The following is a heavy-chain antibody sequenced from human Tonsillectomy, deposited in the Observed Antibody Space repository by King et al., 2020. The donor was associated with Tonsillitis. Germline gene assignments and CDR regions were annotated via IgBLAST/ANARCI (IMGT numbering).Heavy chain of an antibody. J-gene: IGHJ4*02. CDR3: ARDRAGTDFDY. Sequence: VQLVESGAEVKKPGASVKVSCKASGYTFTGYYMHWVRQAPGQGLEWMGWINPNSGGTHYAQKFQGRVTMTRDTAISTAYMELSRLRADDTAVYYCARDRAGTDFDYWGQGTLVTVSS. D-gene: IGHD1-1*01. CDR1: GYTFTGYY. V-gene: IGHV1-2*02. CDR2: INPNSGGT.